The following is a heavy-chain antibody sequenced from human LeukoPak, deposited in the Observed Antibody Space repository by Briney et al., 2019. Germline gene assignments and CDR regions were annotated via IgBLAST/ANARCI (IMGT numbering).Heavy chain of an antibody. D-gene: IGHD3-16*01. CDR3: ATPSSSKLRSGGSSAQDFFSYMDV. CDR2: FDPEDGER. CDR1: GGTFSSYA. V-gene: IGHV1-24*01. J-gene: IGHJ6*03. Sequence: GASVKVSCKASGGTFSSYAISWVRQAPGQGLEGVGGFDPEDGERIYAQKFQGRVTLTKDTSTDTAYMEVSSLRSEDTAVYYCATPSSSKLRSGGSSAQDFFSYMDVWGKGTAVTVSS.